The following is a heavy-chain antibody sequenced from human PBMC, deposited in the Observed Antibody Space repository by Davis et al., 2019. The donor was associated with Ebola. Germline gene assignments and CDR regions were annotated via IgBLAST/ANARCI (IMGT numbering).Heavy chain of an antibody. CDR3: ARDPYYYGSGYSYNLWLDP. D-gene: IGHD3-10*01. J-gene: IGHJ5*02. V-gene: IGHV3-7*01. CDR2: IKQDGSEK. Sequence: GESLKISCAASGFTFSSYWMTWVRQAPGKGLEWVANIKQDGSEKYYVDSVKGRFIISRDNAKKSLYLQMNSLRAEDTAVYYCARDPYYYGSGYSYNLWLDPWGQGTLVTVSS. CDR1: GFTFSSYW.